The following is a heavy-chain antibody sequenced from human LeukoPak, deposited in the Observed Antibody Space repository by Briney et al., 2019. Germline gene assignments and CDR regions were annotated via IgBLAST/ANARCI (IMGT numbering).Heavy chain of an antibody. Sequence: PSETLSLTCTVSGGSISTYYWSWIRQPPGRELEWIGYIYFAGNTNYNPSLKSRVTISVDTSNNEFSLNLNSVTAADTAVYFCARAEGFGSSSGLIHFWGQGTLVTVSS. J-gene: IGHJ4*02. CDR3: ARAEGFGSSSGLIHF. D-gene: IGHD6-13*01. V-gene: IGHV4-59*01. CDR1: GGSISTYY. CDR2: IYFAGNT.